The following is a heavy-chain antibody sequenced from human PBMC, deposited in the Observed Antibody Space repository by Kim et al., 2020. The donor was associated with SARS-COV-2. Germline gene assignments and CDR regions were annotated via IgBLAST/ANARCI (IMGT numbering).Heavy chain of an antibody. J-gene: IGHJ6*02. V-gene: IGHV4-4*09. D-gene: IGHD3-10*01. CDR3: ARALWFGETPTDV. Sequence: YNPALKSRVTISVDTSKNQFSLKLSSVTAADTAVYYCARALWFGETPTDVWGQGTTVTVSS.